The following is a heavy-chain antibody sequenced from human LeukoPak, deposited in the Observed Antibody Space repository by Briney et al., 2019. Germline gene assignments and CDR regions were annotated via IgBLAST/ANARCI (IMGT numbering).Heavy chain of an antibody. D-gene: IGHD5-12*01. CDR3: ARAKRGSGYSKGIYYYYMDV. CDR1: GYTFTSYD. Sequence: ASVKVSCKASGYTFTSYDINWVRQATGQGLEWMGWMNPNSGNTGYAQKFQGRVTMTRNTSISTAYMELSSLRSEDTAVYYCARAKRGSGYSKGIYYYYMDVWGKGTTVTVSS. J-gene: IGHJ6*03. CDR2: MNPNSGNT. V-gene: IGHV1-8*01.